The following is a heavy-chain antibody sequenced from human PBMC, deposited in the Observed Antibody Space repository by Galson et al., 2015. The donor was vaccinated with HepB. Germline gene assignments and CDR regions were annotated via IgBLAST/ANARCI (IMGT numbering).Heavy chain of an antibody. Sequence: SVKVSCKASGYTFTSYGISWVRQAPGQGLEWMGWISAYNGNTNYAQKLQGRVTMTTDTSTSTAYMALRSLRSDDTAVYYCARGPVRFLEGEYMDVWGKGTTVTVSS. CDR3: ARGPVRFLEGEYMDV. D-gene: IGHD3-3*01. V-gene: IGHV1-18*01. CDR1: GYTFTSYG. J-gene: IGHJ6*03. CDR2: ISAYNGNT.